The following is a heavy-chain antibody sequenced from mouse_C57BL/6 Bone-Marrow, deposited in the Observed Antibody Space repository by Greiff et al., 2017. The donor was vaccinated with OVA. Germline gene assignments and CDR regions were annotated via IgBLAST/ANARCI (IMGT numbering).Heavy chain of an antibody. CDR2: ISSGGSYT. D-gene: IGHD2-2*01. V-gene: IGHV5-6*01. J-gene: IGHJ4*01. CDR1: GFTFSSYG. Sequence: EVKLMESGGDLVKPGGSLKLSCAASGFTFSSYGMSWVRQTPDKRLEWVATISSGGSYTYYPDSVKGRFTISRDNAKNTLYLQMSSLKSEDTAMYYGARHARLWLRRDYAMDYWGQGTSVTVSS. CDR3: ARHARLWLRRDYAMDY.